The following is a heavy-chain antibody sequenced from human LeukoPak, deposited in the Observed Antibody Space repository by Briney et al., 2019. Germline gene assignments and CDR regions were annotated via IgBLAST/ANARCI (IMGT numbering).Heavy chain of an antibody. Sequence: SETLSLTGAVYGWSFNDYYWNWVRQAPGKGLEWIGEINARGDTNYNPSLKSRVTISVDSSKNQFSLTLTSMIAADTAIYYCARGQVPAARGYNWFDPWGQGTLVTVSS. D-gene: IGHD2-2*01. CDR3: ARGQVPAARGYNWFDP. V-gene: IGHV4-34*01. J-gene: IGHJ5*02. CDR2: INARGDT. CDR1: GWSFNDYY.